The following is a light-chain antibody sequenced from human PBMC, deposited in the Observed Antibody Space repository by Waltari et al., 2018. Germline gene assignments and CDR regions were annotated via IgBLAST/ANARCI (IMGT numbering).Light chain of an antibody. V-gene: IGKV3-11*01. CDR1: QSVGTS. CDR2: DAS. CDR3: QQRSNWPPELT. J-gene: IGKJ4*01. Sequence: EIVLTQSPATLPSSPGERATLSCRASQSVGTSLAWYQQKPGQAHRILIWDASNRARGTPARFSGSGSGTDFTLTISGLEPEDFAVYYCQQRSNWPPELTFGGGTKVEIK.